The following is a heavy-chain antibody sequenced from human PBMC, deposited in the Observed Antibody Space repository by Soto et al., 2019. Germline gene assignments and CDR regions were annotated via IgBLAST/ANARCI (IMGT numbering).Heavy chain of an antibody. J-gene: IGHJ6*02. V-gene: IGHV3-23*01. Sequence: PGGSMRLSCAATGFSFSVYAMTWGRQAPWNGLEWVSAVTANGGSTYSADSVKGRFTISRDNSKNTLFLQMNSLRAEDTAVYYCASLGVGDWANYYYYYGMDVWGQGTTVTVSS. D-gene: IGHD2-21*02. CDR3: ASLGVGDWANYYYYYGMDV. CDR2: VTANGGST. CDR1: GFSFSVYA.